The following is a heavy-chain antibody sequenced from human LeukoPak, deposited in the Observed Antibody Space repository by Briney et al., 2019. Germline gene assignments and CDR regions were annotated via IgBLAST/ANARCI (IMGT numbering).Heavy chain of an antibody. Sequence: GGSLRLSCAASGFTFSSYWMSWVRQAPGKGLEWVANIKQDGSEKYYVDSVKGRFTISRDNAKNSLYLQMNSLRAEDMAVYYCARGGRYYYDSSGYWVDYWGQGTLVTVSS. D-gene: IGHD3-22*01. CDR1: GFTFSSYW. CDR3: ARGGRYYYDSSGYWVDY. J-gene: IGHJ4*02. CDR2: IKQDGSEK. V-gene: IGHV3-7*01.